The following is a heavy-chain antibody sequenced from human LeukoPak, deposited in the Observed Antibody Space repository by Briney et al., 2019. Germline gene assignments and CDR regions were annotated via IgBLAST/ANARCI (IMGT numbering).Heavy chain of an antibody. V-gene: IGHV3-21*01. D-gene: IGHD1-26*01. J-gene: IGHJ4*02. CDR1: GFTFSSYS. CDR2: ISSSSSYI. CDR3: ARDLPATGDY. Sequence: GGSLRLSCAASGFTFSSYSMNWVRQAPGKGLEWVSSISSSSSYIYYADSVKGRFTISRDDAKNSLYLQMNSLRAEDTAVYYCARDLPATGDYWGQGTLVTVSS.